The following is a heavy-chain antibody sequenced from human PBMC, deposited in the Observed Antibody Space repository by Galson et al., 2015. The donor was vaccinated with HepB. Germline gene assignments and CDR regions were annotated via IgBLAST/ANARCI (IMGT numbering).Heavy chain of an antibody. CDR2: IHYSGST. J-gene: IGHJ6*02. CDR1: GGSINSSSYY. Sequence: ETLSLTCTVSGGSINSSSYYWGWIRQPPGKGLEWTGNIHYSGSTYYNPSLKSRVTISVDTSKNQFSLKLSSVTAADTAVYYCARAHFEIHLWPYYSHGMGVWGQGTTVTVSS. D-gene: IGHD5-18*01. V-gene: IGHV4-39*07. CDR3: ARAHFEIHLWPYYSHGMGV.